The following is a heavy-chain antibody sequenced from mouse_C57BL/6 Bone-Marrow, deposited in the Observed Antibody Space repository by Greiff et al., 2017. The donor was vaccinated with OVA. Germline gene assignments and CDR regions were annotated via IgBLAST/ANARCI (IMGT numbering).Heavy chain of an antibody. Sequence: VQLQQSGPVLVKPGASVKMSCKASGYTFTDYYMNWVKQSHGKSLEWIGVINPYNGGTSYNQKFKGKATLTVDKSSSTAYMELNSLTSEDSAVYYCARPWLGSYFDYWGQGTTLTVSS. CDR3: ARPWLGSYFDY. J-gene: IGHJ2*01. D-gene: IGHD2-2*01. CDR1: GYTFTDYY. CDR2: INPYNGGT. V-gene: IGHV1-19*01.